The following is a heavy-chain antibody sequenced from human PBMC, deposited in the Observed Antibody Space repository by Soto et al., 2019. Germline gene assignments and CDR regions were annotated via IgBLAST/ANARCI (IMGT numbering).Heavy chain of an antibody. Sequence: GSLRLSCAASGFTFRSYAVGWVRQAPGKGLEWVSAISGSGGSTYYADSVKGRFTLSRDNSKNTLYLQMNSLRAEDTAVYYCAKEGRYCSSTSCYAWYYGMDVWGQGATVTVS. CDR1: GFTFRSYA. J-gene: IGHJ6*02. CDR2: ISGSGGST. CDR3: AKEGRYCSSTSCYAWYYGMDV. D-gene: IGHD2-2*01. V-gene: IGHV3-23*01.